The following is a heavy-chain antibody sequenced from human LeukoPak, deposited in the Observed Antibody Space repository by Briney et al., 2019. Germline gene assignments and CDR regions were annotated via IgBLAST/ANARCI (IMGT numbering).Heavy chain of an antibody. CDR2: IYYSGST. D-gene: IGHD5-18*01. J-gene: IGHJ6*03. CDR1: GGSISSHY. Sequence: SETLSLTCTVSGGSISSHYWSWIRQPPGKGLEWIGYIYYSGSTNYNPSLKSRVTISVDTSKNQFSLKLSSVTAADTAVYYCASGYHYYYYYMDVWGKGTMVTVSS. V-gene: IGHV4-59*11. CDR3: ASGYHYYYYYMDV.